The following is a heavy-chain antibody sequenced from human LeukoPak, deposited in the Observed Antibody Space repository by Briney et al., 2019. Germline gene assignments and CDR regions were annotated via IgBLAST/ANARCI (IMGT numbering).Heavy chain of an antibody. D-gene: IGHD3-10*01. CDR1: GFTFSSYG. CDR3: AKDSGGAPLGCFDY. Sequence: GGSLRLSCAASGFTFSSYGMSWVRQAPGKGLEWVSAISGSGGSTYYADSVKGRFTISRDNSKNTLYLQMNSLRAEDTAVYYCAKDSGGAPLGCFDYWGQGTLVTVSS. J-gene: IGHJ4*02. V-gene: IGHV3-23*01. CDR2: ISGSGGST.